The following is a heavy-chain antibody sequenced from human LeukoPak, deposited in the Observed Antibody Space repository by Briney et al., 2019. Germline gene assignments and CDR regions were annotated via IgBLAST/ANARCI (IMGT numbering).Heavy chain of an antibody. Sequence: GASVKVSCKASGYTFTSYGISWVRQAPGQGLEWMGWISAYNGNTNYAQKLQGRVTMTRDTSTSTVYMELSSLRSEDTAVYYCAKDDSSGYYPDDYWGQGTLVTVSS. CDR3: AKDDSSGYYPDDY. V-gene: IGHV1-18*01. CDR1: GYTFTSYG. J-gene: IGHJ4*02. CDR2: ISAYNGNT. D-gene: IGHD3-22*01.